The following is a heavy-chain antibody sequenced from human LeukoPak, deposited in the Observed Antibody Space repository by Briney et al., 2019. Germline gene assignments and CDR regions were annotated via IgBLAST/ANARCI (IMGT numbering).Heavy chain of an antibody. J-gene: IGHJ4*02. D-gene: IGHD6-13*01. CDR2: IVPIFGTA. V-gene: IGHV1-69*13. Sequence: ASVKVSCKASGGTFSSYAISWVRQAPGQGLEWMGGIVPIFGTANYAQKFQGRVTITADESTSTAYMELSSLRSEDTAVYYCARGRRPYSSSPFDYWGQGTLVTVSS. CDR1: GGTFSSYA. CDR3: ARGRRPYSSSPFDY.